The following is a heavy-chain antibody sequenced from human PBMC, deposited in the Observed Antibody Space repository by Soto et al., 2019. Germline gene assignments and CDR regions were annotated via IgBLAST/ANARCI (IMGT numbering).Heavy chain of an antibody. CDR2: INPYSGST. CDR1: GYTFTSYG. CDR3: ARDTYDY. J-gene: IGHJ4*02. V-gene: IGHV1-46*03. Sequence: ASVKVSCKASGYTFTSYGISWVRQAPGQGLEWMGIINPYSGSTSYAQKFQGRVTMTRDTSTSTVYMELSSLRSEDTAVYYCARDTYDYWGQGTLVTVSS.